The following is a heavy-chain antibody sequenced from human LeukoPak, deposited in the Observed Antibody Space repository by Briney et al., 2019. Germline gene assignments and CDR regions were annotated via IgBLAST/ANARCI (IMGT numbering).Heavy chain of an antibody. Sequence: GSLRLSCAASGFTFSVYSMHWVRQAPGKGLEWVAVISPDERVKHYRDPVKDRFTISRDNSKNTLYLQMNSLRAEDTAVYFCARYFAHSVDAFDIWGQGTMVTVSS. CDR2: ISPDERVK. CDR1: GFTFSVYS. CDR3: ARYFAHSVDAFDI. D-gene: IGHD3-9*01. V-gene: IGHV3-30*04. J-gene: IGHJ3*02.